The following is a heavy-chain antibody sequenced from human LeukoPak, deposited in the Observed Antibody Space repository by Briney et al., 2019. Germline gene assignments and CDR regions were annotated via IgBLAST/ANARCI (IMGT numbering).Heavy chain of an antibody. CDR2: ISGSGGST. V-gene: IGHV3-23*01. Sequence: GGSLRLSCAASGFTFDDYGMSWVRQAPGKGLEWVSAISGSGGSTYYADSVKGRFTISRDNSKNTLYLQMNSLRAEDTAVYYCAKKGGGLYSGYPYYFDYWGQGTLVTVSS. CDR1: GFTFDDYG. CDR3: AKKGGGLYSGYPYYFDY. J-gene: IGHJ4*02. D-gene: IGHD5-12*01.